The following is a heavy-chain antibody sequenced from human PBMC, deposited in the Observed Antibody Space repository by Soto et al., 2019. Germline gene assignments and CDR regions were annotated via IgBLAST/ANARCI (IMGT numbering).Heavy chain of an antibody. D-gene: IGHD3-22*01. V-gene: IGHV3-23*01. J-gene: IGHJ4*02. Sequence: GGSLRLSCAASGFTFSSYAMSWVRQAPGKGLEWVSAISGSGGGTYYADSVKGRFTISRDNSKNTLYLQMNSLRAEDTAVYYCAKFSGYYYDSSGYNDYWGQGTLVTVSS. CDR3: AKFSGYYYDSSGYNDY. CDR2: ISGSGGGT. CDR1: GFTFSSYA.